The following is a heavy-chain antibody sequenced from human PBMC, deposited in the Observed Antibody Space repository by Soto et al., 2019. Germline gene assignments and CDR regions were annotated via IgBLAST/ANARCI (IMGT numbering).Heavy chain of an antibody. J-gene: IGHJ4*02. V-gene: IGHV1-3*01. CDR3: ARDLRYFDPWYY. CDR1: GYTFTSYS. CDR2: INAGNGNI. D-gene: IGHD3-9*01. Sequence: ASVKVSCKASGYTFTSYSMHWVRQAPGQRLEWMGWINAGNGNIKYSQKFQGRVTITRDTSASTAYMELSSLRSEDTAVYYCARDLRYFDPWYYWGQGTLVTVSS.